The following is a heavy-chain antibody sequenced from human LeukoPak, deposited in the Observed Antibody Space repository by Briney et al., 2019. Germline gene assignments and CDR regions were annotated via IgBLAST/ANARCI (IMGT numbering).Heavy chain of an antibody. D-gene: IGHD2-15*01. CDR2: ISGSGGST. CDR3: AKETSYCSGGSCYPDY. J-gene: IGHJ4*02. V-gene: IGHV3-23*01. CDR1: GFTFSSYA. Sequence: GGSLRLYCAASGFTFSSYAMRWVRQAPGKGLEWVSAISGSGGSTYYADSVKGRFTISRDNSKNTLYLQMNSLRAEDTAVYYCAKETSYCSGGSCYPDYWGQGTLVTVSS.